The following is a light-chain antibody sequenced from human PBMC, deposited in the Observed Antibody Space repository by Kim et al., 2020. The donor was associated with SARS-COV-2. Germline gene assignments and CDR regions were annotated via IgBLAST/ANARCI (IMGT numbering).Light chain of an antibody. CDR2: GAS. V-gene: IGKV3D-15*01. Sequence: VSPGERATLSCRASQSVSTNLAWYQQQPGQAPRLLIYGASTRATDIPARFSGSGSGTEFTLTISSLQSEDFAVYYCQQYNTWLITFGQGTRLEIK. CDR1: QSVSTN. J-gene: IGKJ5*01. CDR3: QQYNTWLIT.